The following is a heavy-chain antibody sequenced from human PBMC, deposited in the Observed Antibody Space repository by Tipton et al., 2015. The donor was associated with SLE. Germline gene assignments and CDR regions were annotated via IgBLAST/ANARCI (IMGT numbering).Heavy chain of an antibody. CDR2: IYYNGNT. CDR3: ARQISSTGNFDY. CDR1: GDSISSGAYY. V-gene: IGHV4-31*03. J-gene: IGHJ4*02. D-gene: IGHD1-1*01. Sequence: TLSLTCTVSGDSISSGAYYWSWIRQYPGKGLEWIGYIYYNGNTYYNPSLKSRVTISVDTSKNQFSLKVTSLTAADTAIYYCARQISSTGNFDYWGQGILVTVSS.